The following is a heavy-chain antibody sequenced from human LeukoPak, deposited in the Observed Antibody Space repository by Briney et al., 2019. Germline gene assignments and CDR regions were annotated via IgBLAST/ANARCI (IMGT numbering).Heavy chain of an antibody. J-gene: IGHJ6*02. CDR2: INPSGGST. D-gene: IGHD2-15*01. Sequence: ASVKVSCKASGYTFTSYYMHWVRQAPGQGLEWMGIINPSGGSTNYGQKFQGRVTMARDTTTSTVSMELSSLSSEDTAVHYCARDFEHCSGGSCYSHYYGMDVWGQGTTVTVSS. CDR1: GYTFTSYY. V-gene: IGHV1-46*01. CDR3: ARDFEHCSGGSCYSHYYGMDV.